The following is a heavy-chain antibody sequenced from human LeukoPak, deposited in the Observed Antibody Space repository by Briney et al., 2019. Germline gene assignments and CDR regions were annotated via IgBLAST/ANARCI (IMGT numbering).Heavy chain of an antibody. D-gene: IGHD6-6*01. CDR3: ARDNIAARPFDY. J-gene: IGHJ4*02. Sequence: GGSLRLSCAASGFTFSSYSMNWVRQAPGKGLEWVSSISSSSTIYYADSVKGRFTISRDNAKNSLYLQMNSLRDEDTAVYYCARDNIAARPFDYWGQGTLVTVSS. CDR2: ISSSSTI. V-gene: IGHV3-48*02. CDR1: GFTFSSYS.